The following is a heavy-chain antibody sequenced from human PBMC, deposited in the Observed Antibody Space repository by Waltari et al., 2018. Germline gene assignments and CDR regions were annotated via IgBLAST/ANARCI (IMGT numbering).Heavy chain of an antibody. Sequence: EVQLVQSGVEVQKSGEPLKISCKAYGCGFSDFWIGWLRQMPGKGLEWMGLIYPDDSDTRYNPSFRGHVTMSVDRSSNTAYLQWSALKPSDSAIYYCARQKMVRKVGWFDPWGQGTLVSVSS. CDR2: IYPDDSDT. D-gene: IGHD3-10*01. CDR3: ARQKMVRKVGWFDP. J-gene: IGHJ5*02. V-gene: IGHV5-51*01. CDR1: GCGFSDFW.